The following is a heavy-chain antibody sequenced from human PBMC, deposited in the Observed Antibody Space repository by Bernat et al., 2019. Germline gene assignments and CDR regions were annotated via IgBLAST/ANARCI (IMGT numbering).Heavy chain of an antibody. D-gene: IGHD6-13*01. J-gene: IGHJ4*02. V-gene: IGHV3-9*01. CDR3: ARDGSSSWIPYDY. CDR1: GFTFDDYA. Sequence: EVQLVESGGGLVQPGRSLRLSCAASGFTFDDYAMHWVRQAPGKGLEWVSGISWNSGSIGYADSVKGRFTISRDNAKNSLYLQMNSLRAEDTAVYYCARDGSSSWIPYDYWGQGTLVTVSS. CDR2: ISWNSGSI.